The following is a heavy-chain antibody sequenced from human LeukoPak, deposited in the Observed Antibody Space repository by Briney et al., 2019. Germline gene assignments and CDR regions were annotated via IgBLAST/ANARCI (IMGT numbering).Heavy chain of an antibody. CDR1: GGSIRSSNYY. J-gene: IGHJ4*02. CDR2: IYTSGST. Sequence: SETLSLTCNVLGGSIRSSNYYWSWIRQPAGKGLEWIGRIYTSGSTNYNPSLKSRVTISVDTSKNQFSLKLSSVTAADTAVYYCARDDGSFDYWGQGTLVTVSS. V-gene: IGHV4-61*02. CDR3: ARDDGSFDY. D-gene: IGHD3-10*01.